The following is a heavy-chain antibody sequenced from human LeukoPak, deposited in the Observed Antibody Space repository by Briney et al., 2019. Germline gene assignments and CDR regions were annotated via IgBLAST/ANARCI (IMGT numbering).Heavy chain of an antibody. CDR2: ISYDGNNK. J-gene: IGHJ4*02. CDR3: ARVTFSGSSYYFDQ. CDR1: GFSLSSFA. V-gene: IGHV3-30-3*01. D-gene: IGHD1-26*01. Sequence: QPGGSLRLSCGASGFSLSSFAVYWVRQAPGKGLEWVALISYDGNNKNYADSVKRRFTVSRDNSKNTLYLQMNSLRAEDTAVYYCARVTFSGSSYYFDQWGQGTLVTVSS.